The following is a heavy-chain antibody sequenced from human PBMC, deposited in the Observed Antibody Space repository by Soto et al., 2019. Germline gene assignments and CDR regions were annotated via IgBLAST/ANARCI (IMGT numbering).Heavy chain of an antibody. V-gene: IGHV4-4*07. CDR1: GDSIGNFY. D-gene: IGHD2-8*01. CDR2: LSASGRT. Sequence: SETLSLTCAISGDSIGNFYWSWIRQPAGKGLESLGRLSASGRTNYSPSLQSRVTMSLDRSKNRFSLRLTSVSAADTAVYFCARGMGRYFDLWGRGTLVTVSS. J-gene: IGHJ2*01. CDR3: ARGMGRYFDL.